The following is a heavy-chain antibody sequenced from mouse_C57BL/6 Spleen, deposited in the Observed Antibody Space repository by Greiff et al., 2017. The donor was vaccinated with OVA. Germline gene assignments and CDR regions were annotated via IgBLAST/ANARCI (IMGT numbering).Heavy chain of an antibody. CDR3: ARDWDERAGFAY. Sequence: EVMLVESGPELVKPGASVKMSCKASGYTFTDYNMHWVKQSHGKSLEWIGYINPNNGGTSYNQKFKGKATLTVNKSSSTAYMELRSLTSEDSAVYYCARDWDERAGFAYWGQGTLVTVSA. CDR1: GYTFTDYN. CDR2: INPNNGGT. J-gene: IGHJ3*01. D-gene: IGHD4-1*01. V-gene: IGHV1-22*01.